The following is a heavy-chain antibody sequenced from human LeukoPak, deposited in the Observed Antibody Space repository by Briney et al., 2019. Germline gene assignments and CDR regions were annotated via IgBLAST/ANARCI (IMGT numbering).Heavy chain of an antibody. Sequence: GRSLRLSCAASGFTFSSYGMHWVRQAPGKGLEWVAVIWYDGSNKYYADSVKGRFTISRDNSKNTLYLQMNSLRAEDTAVYYCASGPPCRLGPLAYWGQGTLVTVSS. V-gene: IGHV3-33*01. CDR2: IWYDGSNK. J-gene: IGHJ4*02. CDR1: GFTFSSYG. CDR3: ASGPPCRLGPLAY. D-gene: IGHD7-27*01.